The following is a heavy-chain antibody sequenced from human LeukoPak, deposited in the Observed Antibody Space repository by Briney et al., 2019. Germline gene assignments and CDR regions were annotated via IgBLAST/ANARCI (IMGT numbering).Heavy chain of an antibody. J-gene: IGHJ4*02. CDR1: RFTFSSYS. CDR2: ISSSRSYI. CDR3: ARHDYGDYIDY. V-gene: IGHV3-21*01. D-gene: IGHD4-17*01. Sequence: PGGSLRLSCAASRFTFSSYSMNWVRQAPGKGLEWVSSISSSRSYISYADSVKGRFTISRDNAKKSLYLQMNSLRAEDTAVYYCARHDYGDYIDYWGQGTLVTVSS.